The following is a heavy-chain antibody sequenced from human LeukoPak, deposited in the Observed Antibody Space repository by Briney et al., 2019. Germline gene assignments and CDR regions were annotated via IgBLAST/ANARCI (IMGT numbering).Heavy chain of an antibody. CDR2: ISSSTSDI. V-gene: IGHV3-21*01. CDR3: ARDAREYSGYDYC. J-gene: IGHJ4*02. Sequence: GGSLRLSCAASGFTFSSYSMTWVRQAPGKGLEWVSFISSSTSDIYYADSVKGRFTISRDNAKNSLYLQMNSLRAEDTAVYYCARDAREYSGYDYCWGQGTLVTVSS. D-gene: IGHD5-12*01. CDR1: GFTFSSYS.